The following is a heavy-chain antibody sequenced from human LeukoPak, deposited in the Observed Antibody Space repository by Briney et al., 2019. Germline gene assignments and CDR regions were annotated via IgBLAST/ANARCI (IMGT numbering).Heavy chain of an antibody. Sequence: GGSLRLSCAASGFTFSNYWMSWVRQAPGKGLQWVANIKEDGSEKYYADSVKGRFTISRDNTKTSLYLQMNSLRDEDTAVYYCANRFPDYWGQGTLVTVSS. J-gene: IGHJ4*02. V-gene: IGHV3-7*05. CDR2: IKEDGSEK. CDR3: ANRFPDY. D-gene: IGHD3-3*01. CDR1: GFTFSNYW.